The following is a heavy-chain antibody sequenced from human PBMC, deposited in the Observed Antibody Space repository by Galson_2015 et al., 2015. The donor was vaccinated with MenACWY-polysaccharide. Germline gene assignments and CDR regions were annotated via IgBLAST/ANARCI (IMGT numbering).Heavy chain of an antibody. D-gene: IGHD7-27*01. J-gene: IGHJ4*01. CDR3: ASQFNWGTFD. V-gene: IGHV1-3*01. Sequence: SVKVSCKASGYSFSSHTIHWVRQAPGQRLEWMGWISPDSGNTRYSHNFHDRVTITRDTSATTAHMELSSLESEDTAVYYCASQFNWGTFD. CDR2: ISPDSGNT. CDR1: GYSFSSHT.